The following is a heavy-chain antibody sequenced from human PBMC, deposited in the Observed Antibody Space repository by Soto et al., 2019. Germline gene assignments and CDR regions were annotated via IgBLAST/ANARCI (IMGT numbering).Heavy chain of an antibody. CDR3: AKDVSTWYVFDY. Sequence: GGSLRLSCAASGFTFSSYGMHWVRQAPGKGLEWVAVISYDGSNKYYADSVKGRFTISKDNSKNTLYLQMNSLRVEDTAVYYCAKDVSTWYVFDYWGQGTLVAVSS. D-gene: IGHD6-13*01. J-gene: IGHJ4*02. CDR1: GFTFSSYG. CDR2: ISYDGSNK. V-gene: IGHV3-30*18.